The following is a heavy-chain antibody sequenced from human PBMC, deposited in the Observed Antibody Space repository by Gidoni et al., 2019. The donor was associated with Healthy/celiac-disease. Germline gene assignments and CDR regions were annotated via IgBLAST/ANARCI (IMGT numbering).Heavy chain of an antibody. Sequence: QVQLVHSWAAVKKPVASVNVSCKASGYTFTSYYMHLFRQAPGQGLEWMGILNPRGGSTSYAQKFQGRVTMTRDTSTSTVYMELSSLRSEDTDVYYCARDPPRPPTYYDQVAGYYYGMDVWGQGTTVTVSS. CDR2: LNPRGGST. D-gene: IGHD3-22*01. V-gene: IGHV1-46*01. J-gene: IGHJ6*02. CDR1: GYTFTSYY. CDR3: ARDPPRPPTYYDQVAGYYYGMDV.